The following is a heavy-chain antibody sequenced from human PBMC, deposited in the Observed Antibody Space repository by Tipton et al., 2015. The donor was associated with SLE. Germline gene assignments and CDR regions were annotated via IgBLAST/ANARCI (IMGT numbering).Heavy chain of an antibody. D-gene: IGHD1-20*01. CDR3: AKDFDNSKAFDI. CDR2: ISGSGGST. CDR1: GFTFSSYA. V-gene: IGHV3-23*01. Sequence: GSLRLSCAASGFTFSSYAMSWVRQAPGKGLEWVSAISGSGGSTYYADSVKGRFTISRDNSKNTLYLQMNSLRAEDTAVYYCAKDFDNSKAFDIWGQGTMVTVSS. J-gene: IGHJ3*02.